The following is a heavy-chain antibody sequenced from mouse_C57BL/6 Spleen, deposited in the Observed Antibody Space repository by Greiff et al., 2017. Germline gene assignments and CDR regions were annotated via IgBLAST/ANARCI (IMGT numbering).Heavy chain of an antibody. J-gene: IGHJ3*01. CDR2: IDPSDSET. V-gene: IGHV1-52*01. CDR1: GYTFTSYW. D-gene: IGHD2-5*01. CDR3: ARDYYSNYKAWFAY. Sequence: VQLQQPGAELVRPGSSVKLSCKASGYTFTSYWMHWVKQRPIQGLEWIGNIDPSDSETHYNQKFKDKATLTVDKSSSTAYMQRSSLTSEDSAVYYCARDYYSNYKAWFAYWRQETLVTVSA.